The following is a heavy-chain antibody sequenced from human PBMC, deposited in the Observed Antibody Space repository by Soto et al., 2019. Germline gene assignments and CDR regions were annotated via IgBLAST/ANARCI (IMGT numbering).Heavy chain of an antibody. J-gene: IGHJ4*02. Sequence: GAALKFCCNSSCYSFTSYLLGWARQIRGKGLEGRGIIYPGDADTRYSPSFQGQVTISADKSISTAYLQWSSLKASDTAMYYCARHHYSSSSWEPDYWGQGTLVTVSS. CDR2: IYPGDADT. CDR3: ARHHYSSSSWEPDY. D-gene: IGHD6-6*01. V-gene: IGHV5-51*01. CDR1: CYSFTSYL.